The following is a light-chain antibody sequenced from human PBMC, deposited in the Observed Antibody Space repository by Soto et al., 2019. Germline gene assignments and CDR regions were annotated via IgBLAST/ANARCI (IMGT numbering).Light chain of an antibody. V-gene: IGKV1-39*01. J-gene: IGKJ2*01. CDR2: AAS. CDR1: QSTSSY. Sequence: DIQMTQSPSSLSASVGDRVTMTCRASQSTSSYLNWYQQKPGKAPKLLIYAASSLQSGVPSRFSGSGSGTDFTLTITSLQPEDFVTYYCQQSYSTPYTFGQGTKLEIK. CDR3: QQSYSTPYT.